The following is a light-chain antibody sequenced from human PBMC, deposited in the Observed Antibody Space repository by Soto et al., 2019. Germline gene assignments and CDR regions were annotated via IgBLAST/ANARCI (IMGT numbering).Light chain of an antibody. CDR1: QSVNNN. Sequence: EIVMTQSPATLSVSPGERATLSCRASQSVNNNLAWYQQKPGQAPRLLIYGASATATGIPARFSGSGSGTEFTLASSSLPTEEFAVYYWQQYNNWPLTFGGGTKVEIK. CDR2: GAS. V-gene: IGKV3-15*01. CDR3: QQYNNWPLT. J-gene: IGKJ4*01.